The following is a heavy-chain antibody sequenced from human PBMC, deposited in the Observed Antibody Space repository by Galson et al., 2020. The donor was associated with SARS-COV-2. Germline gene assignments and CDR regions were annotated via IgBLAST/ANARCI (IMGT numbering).Heavy chain of an antibody. CDR2: MNPNSGNT. CDR1: GYTFTSYD. Sequence: DSVTVSCKASGYTFTSYDINWVRQAPGQGLEWMGWMNPNSGNTGYAQNFQGRVIMTRNISISTAYMELSSLRSEDTAVYYCARGRVKGRVAADYLRSDYWGQGTLITVSS. D-gene: IGHD6-13*01. V-gene: IGHV1-8*01. J-gene: IGHJ4*02. CDR3: ARGRVKGRVAADYLRSDY.